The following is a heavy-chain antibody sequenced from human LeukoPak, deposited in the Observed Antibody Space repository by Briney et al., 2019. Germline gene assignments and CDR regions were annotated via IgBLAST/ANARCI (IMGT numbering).Heavy chain of an antibody. CDR1: GYTSTNYY. CDR2: INPSGGST. J-gene: IGHJ4*02. Sequence: GASVKVSCKSSGYTSTNYYIHWVRQAPGQGLEWMGIINPSGGSTTYAQGFQDRVTMTRDTSTSTVYMELSSLTSEDTAVYYCARDAIENYDFWSGSYYFFDYWGQGTLVTVSS. D-gene: IGHD3-3*01. CDR3: ARDAIENYDFWSGSYYFFDY. V-gene: IGHV1-46*01.